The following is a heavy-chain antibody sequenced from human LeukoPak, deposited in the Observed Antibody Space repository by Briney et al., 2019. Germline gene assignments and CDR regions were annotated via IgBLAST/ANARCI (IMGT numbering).Heavy chain of an antibody. Sequence: ASVKVSCKASGYTFTGYFMHWVRQAPGQGLEWMGWINPNSGATSYAQKFQGRVTMTRDTSISTTYMELSRVRSDDTAVYYCARAFDNRGYDARIFDYRGQGTLVTVSS. V-gene: IGHV1-2*02. CDR1: GYTFTGYF. CDR3: ARAFDNRGYDARIFDY. CDR2: INPNSGAT. D-gene: IGHD3-22*01. J-gene: IGHJ4*02.